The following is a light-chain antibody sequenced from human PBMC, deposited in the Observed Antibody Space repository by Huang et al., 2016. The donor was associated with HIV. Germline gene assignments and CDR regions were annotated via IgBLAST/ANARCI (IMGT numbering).Light chain of an antibody. J-gene: IGKJ4*01. CDR2: AAS. V-gene: IGKV1-39*01. CDR1: ENIFYS. Sequence: DIQLTQSPSSLSASVGDGITITCRASENIFYSLSWFRQRPGHAPKALIYAASRLHAGVPSKFSATGSGTNFTLSIDGLGPEDFATYYCQQSRSLPRTYGGGTKVDI. CDR3: QQSRSLPRT.